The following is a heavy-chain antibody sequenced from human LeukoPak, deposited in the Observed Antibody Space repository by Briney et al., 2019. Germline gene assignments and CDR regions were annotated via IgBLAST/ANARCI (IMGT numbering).Heavy chain of an antibody. CDR2: INHSGST. CDR1: GGSFSGYY. J-gene: IGHJ3*02. CDR3: ATLAHRYYYDSSGYPDAFDI. D-gene: IGHD3-22*01. V-gene: IGHV4-34*01. Sequence: SETLSLTCAVYGGSFSGYYWSWIRQPPGKGPEWIGEINHSGSTNYNPSLKSRVTISVDTSKNQFSLKLSSVTAADTAVYYCATLAHRYYYDSSGYPDAFDIWGQGTMVTVSS.